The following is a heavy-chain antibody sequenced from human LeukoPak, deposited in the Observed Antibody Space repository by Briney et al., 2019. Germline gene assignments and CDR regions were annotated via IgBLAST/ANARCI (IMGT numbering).Heavy chain of an antibody. Sequence: KPSETLSLTCTVSGGSISSYYWSWIRQPPGKGLEWIGYIYYSGSTNYNPSLKSRVTISVDTSKNQFSLKLSSVTAADTAVYYCARVIIRQQLVRPYYYYYMDVWGKGTTVTVSS. CDR2: IYYSGST. J-gene: IGHJ6*03. CDR3: ARVIIRQQLVRPYYYYYMDV. V-gene: IGHV4-59*12. D-gene: IGHD6-6*01. CDR1: GGSISSYY.